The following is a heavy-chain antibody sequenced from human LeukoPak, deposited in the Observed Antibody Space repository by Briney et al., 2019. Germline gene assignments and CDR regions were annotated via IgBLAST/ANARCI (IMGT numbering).Heavy chain of an antibody. V-gene: IGHV3-30*18. CDR3: AKDREMATDPRLPADY. D-gene: IGHD5-24*01. CDR2: ISYDGSNK. CDR1: GFTSSSYG. J-gene: IGHJ4*02. Sequence: GGSLRLSCAASGFTSSSYGMHWVRQAPGKGLEWVAVISYDGSNKYYADSVKGQFTISRDNSKNTLYLQMNSLRAEDTAVYYCAKDREMATDPRLPADYWGQGTLVTVSS.